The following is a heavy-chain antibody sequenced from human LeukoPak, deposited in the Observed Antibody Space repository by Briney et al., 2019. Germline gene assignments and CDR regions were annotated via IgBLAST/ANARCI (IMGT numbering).Heavy chain of an antibody. J-gene: IGHJ4*02. CDR1: GFTFSSYS. CDR3: AKDLRRYCSGGSCYLDY. Sequence: GGSLRLSCAASGFTFSSYSMNWVRQVPGKGLEWVSSISSSSSYIYYADSVKGRFTISRDNAKNSLYLQMNSLRAEDTAVYYCAKDLRRYCSGGSCYLDYWGQGTLVTVSS. CDR2: ISSSSSYI. V-gene: IGHV3-21*01. D-gene: IGHD2-15*01.